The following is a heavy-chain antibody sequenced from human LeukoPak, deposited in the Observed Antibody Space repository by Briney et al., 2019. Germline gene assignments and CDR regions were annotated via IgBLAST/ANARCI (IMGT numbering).Heavy chain of an antibody. D-gene: IGHD6-13*01. Sequence: SETLSLTCTVSGGSISSYYWSWIRQPPGKGLEWFGYIYYSGSTNYNPSLKSRVTISVDTSKNQFSMKLSSVTAADTAVYYCARAAAGGDWFDPWGQGTLVTVSS. CDR3: ARAAAGGDWFDP. CDR2: IYYSGST. CDR1: GGSISSYY. J-gene: IGHJ5*02. V-gene: IGHV4-59*01.